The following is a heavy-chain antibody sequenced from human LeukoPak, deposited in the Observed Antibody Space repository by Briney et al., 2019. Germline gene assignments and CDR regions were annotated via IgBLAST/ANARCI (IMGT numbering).Heavy chain of an antibody. J-gene: IGHJ4*02. CDR3: AKSILGYRTRSLHYFDY. Sequence: PGGSLRLSCAASGFTFSSYAMSWVRQAPGKGLEWVSAISGSGGSTYYADSVKGRFTIPRDNSKNTLYLQMNSLRAEDTAVYYCAKSILGYRTRSLHYFDYWGQGTLVTVSS. D-gene: IGHD2-2*01. CDR2: ISGSGGST. CDR1: GFTFSSYA. V-gene: IGHV3-23*01.